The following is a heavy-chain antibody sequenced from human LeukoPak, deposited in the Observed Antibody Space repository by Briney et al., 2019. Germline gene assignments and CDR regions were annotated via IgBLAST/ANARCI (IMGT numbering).Heavy chain of an antibody. CDR3: ARNEILTVTTWTGAFDI. Sequence: SETLSLTCAVYGGSFSGYYWSWIRQPPGKGLEWIGEINHSGSTNYNPSLKSRVTISVDKSKNRFSLKLSSVTAADTAVYYCARNEILTVTTWTGAFDIWGQGTMVTVSS. V-gene: IGHV4-34*01. CDR2: INHSGST. J-gene: IGHJ3*02. D-gene: IGHD4-17*01. CDR1: GGSFSGYY.